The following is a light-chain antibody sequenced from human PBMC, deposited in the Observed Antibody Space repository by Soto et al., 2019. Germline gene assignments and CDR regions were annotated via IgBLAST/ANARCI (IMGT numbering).Light chain of an antibody. V-gene: IGKV1-5*03. J-gene: IGKJ3*01. CDR2: GAS. CDR1: QSINNW. Sequence: DIQMTQSPSTLSASVGDSVNITCRASQSINNWLAWYQQKQGKAPKLLIYGASDLQTGVPSRFRGSGSGTEFAVTISSLQADDLATYVFQQYGSYFFTFGPGTKVDVE. CDR3: QQYGSYFFT.